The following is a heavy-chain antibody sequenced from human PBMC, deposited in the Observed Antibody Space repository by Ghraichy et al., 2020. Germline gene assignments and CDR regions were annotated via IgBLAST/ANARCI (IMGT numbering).Heavy chain of an antibody. J-gene: IGHJ4*02. CDR3: ARESGGIVYYFDY. V-gene: IGHV3-21*01. Sequence: GGSLRLSCAASGFTFSSYSMNWVRQAPGKGLEWVSSISSSSSSIYSADSVKRRFTISRDNAKTSLYLQMNSLRAEDTAVYYCARESGGIVYYFDYAGQRTLVAVSA. CDR2: ISSSSSSI. D-gene: IGHD4-23*01. CDR1: GFTFSSYS.